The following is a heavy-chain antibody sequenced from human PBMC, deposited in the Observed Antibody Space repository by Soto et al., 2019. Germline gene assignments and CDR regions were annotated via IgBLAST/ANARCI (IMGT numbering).Heavy chain of an antibody. V-gene: IGHV3-23*01. J-gene: IGHJ6*02. CDR2: ISGSGGST. CDR1: GFTFSSYA. D-gene: IGHD3-16*01. Sequence: GALRLSCAASGFTFSSYAMSWVRQAPGKGLEWVSAISGSGGSTYYADSVKGRFTISRDNSKNTLYLQMNSLRAEDTAVYYCAKDGVYYYYGMDVWGQGTTVTVSS. CDR3: AKDGVYYYYGMDV.